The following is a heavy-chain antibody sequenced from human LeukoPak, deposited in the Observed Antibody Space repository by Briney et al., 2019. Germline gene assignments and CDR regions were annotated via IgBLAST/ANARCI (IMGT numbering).Heavy chain of an antibody. Sequence: GGSLRLSCAASGFTFSSYGMHWVRQAPGKGLEWVAFIRYDGSNKYYADSVKGRFTISRDNSKNTLYLQVNSLRGEDTAVYYCAKDVAKDYFDYWGQGTLVTVSS. V-gene: IGHV3-30*02. D-gene: IGHD2-15*01. J-gene: IGHJ4*02. CDR1: GFTFSSYG. CDR3: AKDVAKDYFDY. CDR2: IRYDGSNK.